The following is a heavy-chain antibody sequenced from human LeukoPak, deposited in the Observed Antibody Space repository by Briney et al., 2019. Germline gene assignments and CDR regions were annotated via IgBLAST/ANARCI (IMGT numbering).Heavy chain of an antibody. J-gene: IGHJ3*02. CDR3: AKEGGSSWAPDAFDI. CDR1: GFTFSSYW. D-gene: IGHD6-13*01. V-gene: IGHV3-74*01. Sequence: PGGSMRLSCAASGFTFSSYWMHWVRQAPGKGLVWVSRINSDGSSTSYADSVKGRFTISRDNAKNTLYLQMNSLRAEDTAVYYCAKEGGSSWAPDAFDIWGQGTMVTVSS. CDR2: INSDGSST.